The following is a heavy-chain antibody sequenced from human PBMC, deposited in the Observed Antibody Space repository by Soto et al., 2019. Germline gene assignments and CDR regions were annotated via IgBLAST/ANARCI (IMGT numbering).Heavy chain of an antibody. CDR2: IYYSGST. J-gene: IGHJ4*02. CDR1: GGSISSYY. V-gene: IGHV4-59*01. Sequence: SETLSLTCTVSGGSISSYYWSWIRQPPGKGLEWIGYIYYSGSTNYNPSLKSRVTISVDTSKNQFSLKLSSVTAADTAVYYCARVARYSGSYYHPGNFDYWGQGTLVTV. D-gene: IGHD1-26*01. CDR3: ARVARYSGSYYHPGNFDY.